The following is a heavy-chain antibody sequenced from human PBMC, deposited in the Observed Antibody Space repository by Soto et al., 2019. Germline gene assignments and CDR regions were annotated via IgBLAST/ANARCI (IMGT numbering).Heavy chain of an antibody. CDR2: ISYDGSNK. V-gene: IGHV3-30*18. D-gene: IGHD3-22*01. CDR3: AKDLAPHSSGFDY. J-gene: IGHJ4*02. Sequence: PGGSLRLSCAASGFTFSSYGMHWVRQAPGKGLEWVAVISYDGSNKYYADSVKGRFTISRDNSKNTLYLQMNSLRAEDTAVYYCAKDLAPHSSGFDYWGQGTLVTVS. CDR1: GFTFSSYG.